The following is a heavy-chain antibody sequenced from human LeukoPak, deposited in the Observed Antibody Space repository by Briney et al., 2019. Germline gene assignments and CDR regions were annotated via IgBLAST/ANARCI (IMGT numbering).Heavy chain of an antibody. D-gene: IGHD3-10*01. CDR1: GGTFSSYA. J-gene: IGHJ5*02. V-gene: IGHV1-69*04. CDR3: ARDYIREELLWFGELLYNWFDP. CDR2: IIPILGIA. Sequence: SVKVSCKASGGTFSSYAISWVRQAPGQGLEWMGRIIPILGIANYAQKFQGRVTITADKSTSTAYMELSSLRSEDTAVYYCARDYIREELLWFGELLYNWFDPWGQGTLVTVSS.